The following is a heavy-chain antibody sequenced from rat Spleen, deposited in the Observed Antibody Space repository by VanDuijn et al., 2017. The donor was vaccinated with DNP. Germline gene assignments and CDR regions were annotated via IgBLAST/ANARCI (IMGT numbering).Heavy chain of an antibody. V-gene: IGHV3-3*01. CDR3: AREVIVRSTFSH. J-gene: IGHJ2*01. CDR2: INSAGST. CDR1: GYSITSNY. D-gene: IGHD4-3*01. Sequence: EVQLQESGSGLVKPSQSLSLTCSVTGYSITSNYWGWIRKFPGSKLEWMGCINSAGSTNYNPSLKSRISITRDTSKNQFFLQVRSMTAEDTATYYCAREVIVRSTFSHWGQGVMVTVSS.